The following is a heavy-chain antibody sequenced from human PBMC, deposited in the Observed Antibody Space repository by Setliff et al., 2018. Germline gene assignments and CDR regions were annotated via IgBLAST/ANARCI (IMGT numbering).Heavy chain of an antibody. D-gene: IGHD5-18*01. J-gene: IGHJ6*02. CDR1: GGSLTQRY. Sequence: TSETLSLTCTLSGGSLTQRYWSWVRQPPGKGLEWIGYVYYNGNTNYSPSLKSRVTISADTSKNQVSLKLTSATAADTAVYYCARDRTAYNYGMDVWGQGTTVTVS. V-gene: IGHV4-59*11. CDR2: VYYNGNT. CDR3: ARDRTAYNYGMDV.